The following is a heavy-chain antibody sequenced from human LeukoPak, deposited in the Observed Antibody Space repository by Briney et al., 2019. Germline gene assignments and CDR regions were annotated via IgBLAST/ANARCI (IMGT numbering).Heavy chain of an antibody. CDR1: GYSFTNYW. CDR3: AKDIRYCSSTSCYGAFDI. V-gene: IGHV5-51*01. D-gene: IGHD2-2*01. CDR2: FYPGDSDT. J-gene: IGHJ3*02. Sequence: GESLKISCKGSGYSFTNYWIGWVRQMPGKGLEWMALFYPGDSDTRYSPSFQGQVTISADKSISTAYLQWSSLRASDTALYYCAKDIRYCSSTSCYGAFDIWGQGTMVTVSS.